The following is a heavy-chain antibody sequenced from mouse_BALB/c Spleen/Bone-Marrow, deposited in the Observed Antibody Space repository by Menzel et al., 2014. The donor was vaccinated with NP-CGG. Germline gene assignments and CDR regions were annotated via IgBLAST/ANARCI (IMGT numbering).Heavy chain of an antibody. CDR2: ILPGSGRA. Sequence: VQLQQSGAELMKPGASVKISCKATGYIFSSYWIEWIKQRPGRGLEWIGEILPGSGRANYNENFKGKATFTADTSSNTAYMQRSSLTYEDSAVYYCARGLYGNYGEWGQGASVTVSS. V-gene: IGHV1-9*01. CDR3: ARGLYGNYGE. J-gene: IGHJ4*01. D-gene: IGHD2-1*01. CDR1: GYIFSSYW.